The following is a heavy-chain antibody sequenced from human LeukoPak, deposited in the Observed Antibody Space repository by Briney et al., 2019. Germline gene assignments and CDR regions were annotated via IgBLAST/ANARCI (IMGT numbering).Heavy chain of an antibody. D-gene: IGHD1-14*01. V-gene: IGHV4-39*07. CDR2: IYYSGGT. CDR1: GGSISSSTYY. CDR3: VRTNPWDLTYYFDY. Sequence: SETLSLTCTVSGGSISSSTYYWGWIRQPPGKGLEWIGNIYYSGGTYYNPSLRSRVTISVDTSKNQFSLRLTSVTAADTAVYYCVRTNPWDLTYYFDYWGQGTLVTVSP. J-gene: IGHJ4*02.